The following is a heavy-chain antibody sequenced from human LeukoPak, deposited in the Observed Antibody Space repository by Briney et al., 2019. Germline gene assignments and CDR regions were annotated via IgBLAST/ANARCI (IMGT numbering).Heavy chain of an antibody. J-gene: IGHJ1*01. CDR2: IKSKTDGGTT. CDR3: AKVEYSSNIPQH. CDR1: GFTFSNAW. Sequence: GGSLRLSCAASGFTFSNAWMSWVRQAPGKGLEWVGRIKSKTDGGTTDYAAPVKGRFTISRDDSKNTLYLQMNSLRAEDTAVYYCAKVEYSSNIPQHWGQGTLVTVSS. V-gene: IGHV3-15*01. D-gene: IGHD6-6*01.